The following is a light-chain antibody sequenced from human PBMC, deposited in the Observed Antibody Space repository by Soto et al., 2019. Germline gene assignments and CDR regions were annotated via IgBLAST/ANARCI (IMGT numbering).Light chain of an antibody. CDR2: RTF. Sequence: IVLTQSPGTLSLSPGERATLSCRASQPITSRYLAWYQHQPGQAPRLLIYRTFARAPGIPDRFSGGGSGTDFTLTISRLEREDFAVYYCQKYDPSPPTFAQGTRLDIK. CDR1: QPITSRY. CDR3: QKYDPSPPT. J-gene: IGKJ5*01. V-gene: IGKV3-20*01.